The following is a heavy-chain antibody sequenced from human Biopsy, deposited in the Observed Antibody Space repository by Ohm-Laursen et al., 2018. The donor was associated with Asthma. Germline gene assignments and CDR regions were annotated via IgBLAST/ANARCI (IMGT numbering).Heavy chain of an antibody. CDR3: ARKAGSCISRTCYSLDF. V-gene: IGHV1-69*01. Sequence: SSVTVSCKSLGGTFNTYVIGWVRQAPGQGLEWMGGINSVFGTTTYPQKFQDRVTITADDSTSTVYMELSSLRSEDTAMYYCARKAGSCISRTCYSLDFWGQGTLVTVSS. CDR1: GGTFNTYV. CDR2: INSVFGTT. D-gene: IGHD2-2*01. J-gene: IGHJ4*02.